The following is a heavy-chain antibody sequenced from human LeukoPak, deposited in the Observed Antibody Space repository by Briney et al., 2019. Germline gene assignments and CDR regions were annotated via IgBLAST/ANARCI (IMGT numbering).Heavy chain of an antibody. J-gene: IGHJ4*02. V-gene: IGHV3-48*03. D-gene: IGHD1-20*01. CDR2: SNSLGNTM. CDR3: ARDFNWTPDY. CDR1: GFTFSSYE. Sequence: GGTLRLSCAASGFTFSSYEKYWVRQGQGKGLEWVSYSNSLGNTMNYAASVKSRFTISRDNAKNSLYLQRNSLRAEDTAVYYCARDFNWTPDYWGQGTLVTVSS.